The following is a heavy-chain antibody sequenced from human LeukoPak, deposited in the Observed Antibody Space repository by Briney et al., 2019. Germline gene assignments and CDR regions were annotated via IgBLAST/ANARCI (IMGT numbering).Heavy chain of an antibody. CDR2: ISWNSGSI. J-gene: IGHJ5*02. CDR3: AKDIYGSGTDQGWFDP. Sequence: GGSLRLTCAASGFTFDDYAMHWVRQAPGKGLEWVSGISWNSGSIGYADSVKGRFTISRDSAKNSLYLQMNSLRAEDTALYYCAKDIYGSGTDQGWFDPWGQGTLVTVSS. D-gene: IGHD3-10*01. CDR1: GFTFDDYA. V-gene: IGHV3-9*01.